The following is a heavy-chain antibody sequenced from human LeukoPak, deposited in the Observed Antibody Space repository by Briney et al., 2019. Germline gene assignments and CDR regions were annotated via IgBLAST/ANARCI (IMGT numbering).Heavy chain of an antibody. CDR1: GGSFSGYY. D-gene: IGHD3-10*01. V-gene: IGHV4-34*01. CDR3: ARILTMVRGVIDY. Sequence: SETLSLTCAVYGGSFSGYYWGWIRQPPGKGLEWIGEINHSGSTNYNPSLKSRVTISVDTSKNQFSLKLSSVTAADTAVYYCARILTMVRGVIDYWGQGTLVTVSS. J-gene: IGHJ4*02. CDR2: INHSGST.